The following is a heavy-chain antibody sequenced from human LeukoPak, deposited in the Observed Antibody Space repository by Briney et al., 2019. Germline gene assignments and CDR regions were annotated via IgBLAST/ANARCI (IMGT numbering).Heavy chain of an antibody. V-gene: IGHV1-69*04. J-gene: IGHJ6*02. CDR1: GGTFSSYA. D-gene: IGHD6-19*01. Sequence: ASVKVSCKASGGTFSSYAISWVRQAPGQGLEWMGRIIPILGIANYAQKFQGRVTITADKSTSTAYMELSSLRSEDTAVYYCARDSPTWYSSGRYNLGDYYYGMDVWGQGTTVTVSS. CDR3: ARDSPTWYSSGRYNLGDYYYGMDV. CDR2: IIPILGIA.